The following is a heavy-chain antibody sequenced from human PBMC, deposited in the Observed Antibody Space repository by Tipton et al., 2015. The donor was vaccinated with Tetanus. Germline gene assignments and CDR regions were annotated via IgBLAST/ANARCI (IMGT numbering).Heavy chain of an antibody. D-gene: IGHD2-15*01. CDR1: GYTFTSHY. CDR3: ARPDRYCSGGSCYLALDY. V-gene: IGHV1-46*01. Sequence: QSGAEVKKPGASVNVSCKASGYTFTSHYVHWVRQAPGQGLEWMGMINPSGGYTRSAEAFQGRVKMTRDTSTTTVYMEVSSLRPGDTAVYYCARPDRYCSGGSCYLALDYWGQGTLVTVSS. CDR2: INPSGGYT. J-gene: IGHJ4*02.